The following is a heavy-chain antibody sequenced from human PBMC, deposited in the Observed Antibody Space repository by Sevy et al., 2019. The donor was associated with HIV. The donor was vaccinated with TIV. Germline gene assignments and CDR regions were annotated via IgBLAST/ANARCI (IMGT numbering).Heavy chain of an antibody. V-gene: IGHV4-31*03. Sequence: SETLSLTCTVSGGSISSGGYYWSWIRQHPGKGLEWIGYIYYSGSTYYNPSLKSRVTISVDTSKNQFSLKLSSVTAADTAVYYCARGDYMTTANFDYWGQGTLVTVSS. CDR3: ARGDYMTTANFDY. CDR1: GGSISSGGYY. D-gene: IGHD4-17*01. CDR2: IYYSGST. J-gene: IGHJ4*02.